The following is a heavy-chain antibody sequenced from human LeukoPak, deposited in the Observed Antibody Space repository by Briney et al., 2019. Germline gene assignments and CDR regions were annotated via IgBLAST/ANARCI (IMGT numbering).Heavy chain of an antibody. Sequence: GASVKVSCKASGYTFTSYDINWVRQATGQGLEWMGWMNPNSGNTGYAQKFQGRVTITRNTSISTAYMELSSLRSEDTAVYYCARVDKNYYGSGSWPNMDVWGKGTTVTVSS. CDR2: MNPNSGNT. D-gene: IGHD3-10*01. CDR3: ARVDKNYYGSGSWPNMDV. J-gene: IGHJ6*03. V-gene: IGHV1-8*03. CDR1: GYTFTSYD.